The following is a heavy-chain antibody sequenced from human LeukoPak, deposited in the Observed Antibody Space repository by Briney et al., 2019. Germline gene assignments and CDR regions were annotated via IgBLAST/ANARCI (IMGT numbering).Heavy chain of an antibody. CDR1: GFTFSSYS. CDR2: ISSSSRYI. D-gene: IGHD6-19*01. CDR3: AKMTQLEVLAGRDFVQYYFDY. Sequence: PGGSLRLSCAASGFTFSSYSMNCVRQALGKGLEAVSSISSSSRYIYYSDSVKGRFTISRDNAKNSRYLQMNSLRAEDTAVYYCAKMTQLEVLAGRDFVQYYFDYWGQGTLVTVSS. V-gene: IGHV3-21*01. J-gene: IGHJ4*02.